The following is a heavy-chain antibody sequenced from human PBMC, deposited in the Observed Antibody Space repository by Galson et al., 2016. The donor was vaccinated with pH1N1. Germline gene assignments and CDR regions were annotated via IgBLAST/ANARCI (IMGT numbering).Heavy chain of an antibody. CDR3: AKLGLTNYGHDAFDI. D-gene: IGHD4/OR15-4a*01. CDR1: GFTFSNYG. J-gene: IGHJ3*02. V-gene: IGHV3-23*01. CDR2: ISGSGGST. Sequence: SLRLSCAASGFTFSNYGMTWVRQAPGKGLEWVSGISGSGGSTHYADSVKGRFTISRDNSDNTLSLQMNSLSAGGTAVYYCAKLGLTNYGHDAFDIWGLGTMVTVSS.